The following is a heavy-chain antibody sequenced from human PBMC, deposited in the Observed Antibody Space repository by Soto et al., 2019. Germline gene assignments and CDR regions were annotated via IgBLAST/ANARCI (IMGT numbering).Heavy chain of an antibody. Sequence: QVQLVQSGAEVKKPGASVKVSCKASGYTFTSYYMHWVRQAPGQGLEWMGIINPSGGTTAYAKKFKVGVTITRKADTRTVYRELSSLKSAGTGVYYCAGEILRLRAIVGNAFDIWGQGTMVIVSS. CDR2: INPSGGTT. CDR1: GYTFTSYY. J-gene: IGHJ3*02. CDR3: AGEILRLRAIVGNAFDI. V-gene: IGHV1-46*01. D-gene: IGHD2-21*01.